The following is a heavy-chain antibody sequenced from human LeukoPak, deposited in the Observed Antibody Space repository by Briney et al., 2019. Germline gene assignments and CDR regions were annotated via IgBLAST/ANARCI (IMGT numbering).Heavy chain of an antibody. V-gene: IGHV3-21*01. D-gene: IGHD6-19*01. CDR2: ISSSSSYI. Sequence: GGSLRLSCAASGFTFSSYSMNWVRQAPGKGLEWVSSISSSSSYIYYADSVKGRFTISRDNAKNSLYLQMNSLRAEDTAVYYCARGLVAVAGGNWFDPWGQGTLVTVSS. J-gene: IGHJ5*02. CDR3: ARGLVAVAGGNWFDP. CDR1: GFTFSSYS.